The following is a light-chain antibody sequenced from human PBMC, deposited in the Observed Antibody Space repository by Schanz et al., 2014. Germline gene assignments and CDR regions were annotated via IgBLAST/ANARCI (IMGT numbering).Light chain of an antibody. CDR1: SSDVGGYKY. J-gene: IGLJ2*01. V-gene: IGLV2-14*01. Sequence: QSVLTQPASVSGSPGQSITISCTGTSSDVGGYKYVSWYQQHPGKAPKLMIYDVSNRPSGVSNRFSGSKSGNTASLTISGLQAEDEGDYYCCSYAGSTSVVFGGGTKLTVL. CDR2: DVS. CDR3: CSYAGSTSVV.